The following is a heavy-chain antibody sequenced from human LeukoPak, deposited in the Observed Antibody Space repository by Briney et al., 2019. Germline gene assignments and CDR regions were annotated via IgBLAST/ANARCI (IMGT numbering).Heavy chain of an antibody. J-gene: IGHJ4*02. CDR2: IKAKAHGGTI. D-gene: IGHD1-26*01. CDR3: TTDGVGVEGATYDN. V-gene: IGHV3-15*01. CDR1: GFIFGNYV. Sequence: GGSLRLSCRTSGFIFGNYVISWVRQAPGKGLEWVGRIKAKAHGGTIEYAAPVKGRFTISRDDSKNTPYLQMNSLKTEDTAVYYCTTDGVGVEGATYDNWGQGTLVSVSS.